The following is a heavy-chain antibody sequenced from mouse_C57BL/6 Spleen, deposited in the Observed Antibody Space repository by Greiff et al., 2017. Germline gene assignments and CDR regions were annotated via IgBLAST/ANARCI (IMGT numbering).Heavy chain of an antibody. D-gene: IGHD2-2*01. J-gene: IGHJ3*01. Sequence: VQLQQPGPELVKPGASVKLSCKASGYTFTSYWMHWVKQRPGQGLEWIGNINPSNGGTNYKEKVTSKATLTVDKSSSTAYMQLSSLTSEDSAVYYCASTMVTTGFAYWGQGTLVTVSA. CDR2: INPSNGGT. V-gene: IGHV1-53*01. CDR1: GYTFTSYW. CDR3: ASTMVTTGFAY.